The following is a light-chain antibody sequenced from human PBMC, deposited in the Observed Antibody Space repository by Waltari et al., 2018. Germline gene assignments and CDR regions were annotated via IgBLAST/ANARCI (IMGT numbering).Light chain of an antibody. Sequence: QSALTQPRSVSGSPGQSVTISCPATISDVGCYTYASWYQQHPGNAPKLLFYEVSKRPSGVPDRLSGSKSGNTASLTISGLQAKDEADYYCCSYAGRYTFVFGTGTKVTVL. V-gene: IGLV2-11*01. J-gene: IGLJ1*01. CDR3: CSYAGRYTFV. CDR2: EVS. CDR1: ISDVGCYTY.